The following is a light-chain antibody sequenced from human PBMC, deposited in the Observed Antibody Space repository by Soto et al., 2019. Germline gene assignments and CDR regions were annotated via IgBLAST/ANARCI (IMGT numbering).Light chain of an antibody. CDR1: QSVSSN. CDR2: GAS. CDR3: QQYNNWPPRIT. Sequence: EIVMTQSPATLSVSPGERATLSCRASQSVSSNLAWYQQKPGQAPRLLIYGASTRATGIPARFSGSGSGTEFTLTFSSLQSEDFAVYYCQQYNNWPPRITFGQGTRLE. V-gene: IGKV3D-15*01. J-gene: IGKJ5*01.